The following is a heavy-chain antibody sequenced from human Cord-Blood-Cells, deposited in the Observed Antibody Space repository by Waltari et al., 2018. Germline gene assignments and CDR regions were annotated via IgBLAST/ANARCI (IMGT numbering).Heavy chain of an antibody. J-gene: IGHJ4*02. CDR3: ARGWGSDY. D-gene: IGHD7-27*01. V-gene: IGHV4-59*01. CDR1: GGSISSYY. CDR2: IYYSGST. Sequence: QVQLQESGPGLVKPSETLSLTCTVSGGSISSYYWSWIRQPPGKGLEWIGYIYYSGSTNYNPSLKSRVTISVDTSKNQFSLKLSSVTAADMAVYYCARGWGSDYWGQGTLVTVSS.